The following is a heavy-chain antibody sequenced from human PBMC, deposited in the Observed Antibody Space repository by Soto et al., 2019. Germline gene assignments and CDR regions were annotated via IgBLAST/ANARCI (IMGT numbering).Heavy chain of an antibody. CDR2: IWYDGSNK. D-gene: IGHD6-6*01. CDR1: GFTFSSYG. CDR3: ARSIQEYSSSSGDY. J-gene: IGHJ4*02. V-gene: IGHV3-33*01. Sequence: GGSLRLSCAASGFTFSSYGMHWVRQAPGKGLEWVAVIWYDGSNKYYADSVKGRFTISRDKSKNTLYLQMNSLRAEDTAVYYCARSIQEYSSSSGDYWGQGTLVTVSS.